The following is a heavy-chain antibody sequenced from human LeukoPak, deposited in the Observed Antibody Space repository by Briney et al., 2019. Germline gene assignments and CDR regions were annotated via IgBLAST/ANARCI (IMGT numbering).Heavy chain of an antibody. D-gene: IGHD2-2*01. CDR3: ARDMSVVPSATGSPDWFDP. V-gene: IGHV3-66*01. CDR2: IYGADNT. CDR1: GFSVSNNY. Sequence: HSGGSLRLSCAASGFSVSNNYMSWVRQAPGKGLEWVSVIYGADNTYYADSVRGRFTVSRDNSKNTVYLQMNSLRAEDTAVYYCARDMSVVPSATGSPDWFDPWGQGTLVTVSS. J-gene: IGHJ5*02.